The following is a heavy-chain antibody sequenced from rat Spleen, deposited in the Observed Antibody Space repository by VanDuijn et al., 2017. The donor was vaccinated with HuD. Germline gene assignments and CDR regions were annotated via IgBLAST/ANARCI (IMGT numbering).Heavy chain of an antibody. D-gene: IGHD1-4*01. CDR3: AREAGIPFHYFDY. V-gene: IGHV5-7*01. Sequence: EVQLVESGGGLVQPGRSMKLSCAASGFTFSNYGLHWIRQTPKKGLEWVATISYDGSTTYYRDSVKGRFTISRDNEKSTLYLQMDSLRSEDTATYYCAREAGIPFHYFDYWGQGVMVTVSS. CDR1: GFTFSNYG. J-gene: IGHJ2*01. CDR2: ISYDGSTT.